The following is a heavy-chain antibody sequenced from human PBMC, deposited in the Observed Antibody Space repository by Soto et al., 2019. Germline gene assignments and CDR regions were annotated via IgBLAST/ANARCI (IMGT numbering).Heavy chain of an antibody. J-gene: IGHJ4*02. Sequence: ASVKVSCKASGGTFSSYAISWVRQAPGQGLEWMGGIIPIFGTANYAQKFQGRVTITADESTSTAYMELSSLRSEDTAVYYCASDLVKNSDSSHDYWGQGTLVTVSS. CDR1: GGTFSSYA. CDR2: IIPIFGTA. V-gene: IGHV1-69*13. CDR3: ASDLVKNSDSSHDY. D-gene: IGHD2-21*01.